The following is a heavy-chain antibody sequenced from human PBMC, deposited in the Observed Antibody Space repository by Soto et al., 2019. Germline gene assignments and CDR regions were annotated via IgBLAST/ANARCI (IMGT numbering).Heavy chain of an antibody. D-gene: IGHD3-3*01. V-gene: IGHV3-23*01. Sequence: PGGSLRLSCAASGFTFSSYAMSWVRQAPGKGLEWVSGISGGSGSTHYADSVKGRFTISRDDSKNTLYLQMNSLRAEDTAVYYCAKDRYYDFWSGYYSGPPSPHFDYWGQGTLFTVSS. J-gene: IGHJ4*02. CDR1: GFTFSSYA. CDR2: ISGGSGST. CDR3: AKDRYYDFWSGYYSGPPSPHFDY.